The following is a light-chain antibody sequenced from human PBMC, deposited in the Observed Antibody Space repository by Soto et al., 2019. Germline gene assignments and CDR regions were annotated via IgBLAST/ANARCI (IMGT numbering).Light chain of an antibody. CDR1: QSVSTK. V-gene: IGKV3D-15*01. J-gene: IGKJ3*01. CDR3: QQYNSWPFT. CDR2: GAS. Sequence: MVMTQSPATLSVSPGERATLSCRASQSVSTKLAWYQQKPGQAPRLLIYGASTRDTGIPARFSGSGSGTDFTLTISSLQPEDFAAYYCQQYNSWPFTFGAGTRVDIK.